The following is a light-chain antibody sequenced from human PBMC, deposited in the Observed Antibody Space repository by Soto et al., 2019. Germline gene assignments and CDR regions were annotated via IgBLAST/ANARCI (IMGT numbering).Light chain of an antibody. CDR3: QQYAGSPRT. CDR1: QSVKSN. CDR2: GAS. Sequence: EIMMTQSPATLSVSPGERATLSFRASQSVKSNLAWYQQKPGQAPRLLIYGASSRATGIPDRFSGSGSGTDFTLTINRVEPEDFAVYFCQQYAGSPRTFGQGTKVDIK. V-gene: IGKV3-20*01. J-gene: IGKJ1*01.